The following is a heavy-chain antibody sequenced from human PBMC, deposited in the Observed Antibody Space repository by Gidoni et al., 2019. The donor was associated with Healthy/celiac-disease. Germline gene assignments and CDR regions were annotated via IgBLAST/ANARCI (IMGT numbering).Heavy chain of an antibody. CDR2: IIPIFGTA. Sequence: YAISWVRQAPGQGLEWRGGIIPIFGTANYAQKFQGRVTITADESTSTAYMELSSLRAEDTAVYYCARGAYCSSTSCYIPFDYWGQGTLVTVSS. CDR3: ARGAYCSSTSCYIPFDY. V-gene: IGHV1-69*01. J-gene: IGHJ4*02. CDR1: YA. D-gene: IGHD2-2*02.